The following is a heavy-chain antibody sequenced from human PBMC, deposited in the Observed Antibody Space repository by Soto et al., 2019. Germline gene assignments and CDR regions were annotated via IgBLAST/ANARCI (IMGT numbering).Heavy chain of an antibody. D-gene: IGHD6-13*01. J-gene: IGHJ6*03. V-gene: IGHV1-18*01. CDR1: GYGFSNYV. CDR3: ARGAACGYSYFYYMDV. Sequence: QVQLVQSGPEVKKPGTSVKVSCKTSGYGFSNYVVSWVRQAPGQGLEWVGRVDPDNVHTKYAQKLQGRVTMATDTATNTAYMELRNLTFDDTAVYYCARGAACGYSYFYYMDVWGKGTTVTVSS. CDR2: VDPDNVHT.